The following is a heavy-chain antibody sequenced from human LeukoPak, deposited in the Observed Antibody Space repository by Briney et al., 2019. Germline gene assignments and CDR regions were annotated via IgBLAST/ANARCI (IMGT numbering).Heavy chain of an antibody. CDR3: ARSGQHLFDF. D-gene: IGHD6-13*01. J-gene: IGHJ4*02. CDR1: GFTFSNYW. V-gene: IGHV3-74*01. Sequence: PGGSLRLSCAASGFTFSNYWMHWVRQAPGKGLVWVSRIDGDGSSTSYADSVKGRFTISRDNAKNTLYLQMTSLRAEDTAVYYCARSGQHLFDFWGQGTLVTVSS. CDR2: IDGDGSST.